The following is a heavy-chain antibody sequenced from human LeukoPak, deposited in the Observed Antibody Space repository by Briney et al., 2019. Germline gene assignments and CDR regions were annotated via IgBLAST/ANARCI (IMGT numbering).Heavy chain of an antibody. Sequence: PSETLSPTCTVSGGSISSSSYYWGWIRQPPGKGLEWIGSIYYSGSTYYNPSLKSRVTIPVDTSKNQFSLKLSSVTAADTAVYYCARQDCTNGVCYPDYWGQGTLVTVSS. D-gene: IGHD2-8*01. J-gene: IGHJ4*02. V-gene: IGHV4-39*01. CDR2: IYYSGST. CDR1: GGSISSSSYY. CDR3: ARQDCTNGVCYPDY.